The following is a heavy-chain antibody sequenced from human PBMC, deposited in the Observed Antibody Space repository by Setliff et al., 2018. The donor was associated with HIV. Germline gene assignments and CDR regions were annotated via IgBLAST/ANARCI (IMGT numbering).Heavy chain of an antibody. D-gene: IGHD3-10*02. CDR2: VYSTGSI. CDR3: ARDGEYVWFDP. Sequence: SETLSLTCTVSGGSMSRFYWTWIRQPPGKGLEWIGFVYSTGSINYSPSFRGRLTISLDTSENQFSLHLTSVTAADTAVYYCARDGEYVWFDPWGQGILVTVSS. CDR1: GGSMSRFY. V-gene: IGHV4-59*01. J-gene: IGHJ5*02.